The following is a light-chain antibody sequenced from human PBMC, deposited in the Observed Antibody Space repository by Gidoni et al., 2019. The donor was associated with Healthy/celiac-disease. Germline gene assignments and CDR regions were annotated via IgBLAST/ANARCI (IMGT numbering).Light chain of an antibody. CDR2: AVS. CDR1: SSDVGGYNY. Sequence: QSALTQPASVSGSPGQSITISCTGTSSDVGGYNYVSWYQQHPGQAPKLMIYAVSNRPSGVSNRFSGSKSGNTASLTISGLQAEDEADYYCSSYTRRSTLVVFGGGTKLTVL. J-gene: IGLJ2*01. CDR3: SSYTRRSTLVV. V-gene: IGLV2-14*01.